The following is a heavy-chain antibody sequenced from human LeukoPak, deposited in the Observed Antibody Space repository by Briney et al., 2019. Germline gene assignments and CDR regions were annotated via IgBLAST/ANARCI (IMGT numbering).Heavy chain of an antibody. CDR1: GGSISSGGYS. Sequence: PSETLSLTCAVSGGSISSGGYSWSWIRQPPGKGLEWIGYIYHSGSTNYNPSLKSRVTISVDTSKNQFSLKLSSVTAADTAVYYCARGGRLNYFDYWGQGTLVTVSS. D-gene: IGHD2-15*01. J-gene: IGHJ4*02. V-gene: IGHV4-30-2*01. CDR3: ARGGRLNYFDY. CDR2: IYHSGST.